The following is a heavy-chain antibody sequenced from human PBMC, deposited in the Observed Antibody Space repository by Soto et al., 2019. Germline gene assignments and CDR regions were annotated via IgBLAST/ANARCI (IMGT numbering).Heavy chain of an antibody. Sequence: SETLSLTCAVSGYSISSGYYWGWIRQPPGTGLEWIGTIYHSGTTYYNPSLKSRVTISLDTSKNQFSRKLSSVTAADTAVYYCAGLRLVGATSYYYGMDVWGQGTTVTVSS. J-gene: IGHJ6*02. CDR3: AGLRLVGATSYYYGMDV. D-gene: IGHD1-26*01. V-gene: IGHV4-38-2*01. CDR1: GYSISSGYY. CDR2: IYHSGTT.